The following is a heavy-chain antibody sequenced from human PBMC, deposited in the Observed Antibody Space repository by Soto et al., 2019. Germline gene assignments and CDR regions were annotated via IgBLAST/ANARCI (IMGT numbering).Heavy chain of an antibody. CDR1: GFTFRNHG. V-gene: IGHV3-33*01. Sequence: QVQLVESGGGVVRPGRSLRLSCAASGFTFRNHGMHWVRQAPGKGLEWVAVIYYDGSNRYYADSVEGRFTISRDNSKNTLYLQMNSLRAEDTAVYYCARDRDWHTTGCYLDHWGQGALVTVSS. CDR3: ARDRDWHTTGCYLDH. D-gene: IGHD4-17*01. J-gene: IGHJ4*02. CDR2: IYYDGSNR.